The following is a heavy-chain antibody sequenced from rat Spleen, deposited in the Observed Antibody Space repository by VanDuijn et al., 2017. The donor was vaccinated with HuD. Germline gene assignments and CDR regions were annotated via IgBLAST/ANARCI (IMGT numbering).Heavy chain of an antibody. CDR2: ISYSGTT. Sequence: EVQLQESGPGLVKPSQSLSLTCSVTGYSINSIYWGWIRKFPGNKMEWMGYISYSGTTTFNPSLKSRISITRDTSKNQLFLQLNSVTTEDTATYYCARYRNTMSSTNYYYALFAYWGQGTLVTVSS. V-gene: IGHV3-1*01. CDR3: ARYRNTMSSTNYYYALFAY. J-gene: IGHJ3*01. CDR1: GYSINSIY. D-gene: IGHD1-6*01.